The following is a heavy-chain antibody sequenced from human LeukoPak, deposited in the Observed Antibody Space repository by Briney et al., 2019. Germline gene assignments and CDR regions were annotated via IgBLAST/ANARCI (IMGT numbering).Heavy chain of an antibody. Sequence: GASVKVSCKASGYTFTSYGISWVRQAPGQGLAWMGWISAYNGNTNYAQKLQGRVTMTTDTSTSTAYMELRSLRSDDTAVYYCARSGRIEAYYYDSSGYYGASFDYWGQGTLVTVSS. CDR3: ARSGRIEAYYYDSSGYYGASFDY. J-gene: IGHJ4*02. CDR2: ISAYNGNT. D-gene: IGHD3-22*01. V-gene: IGHV1-18*01. CDR1: GYTFTSYG.